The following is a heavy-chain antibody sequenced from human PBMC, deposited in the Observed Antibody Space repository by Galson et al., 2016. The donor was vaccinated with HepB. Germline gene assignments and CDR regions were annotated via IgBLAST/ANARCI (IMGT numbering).Heavy chain of an antibody. CDR1: GYSFTSYW. Sequence: QSGAEVKKPGESLRISCKGSGYSFTSYWINWVRQVPGKGLEWMGRIDASDSDTDYSPSFQGHVTISADKSISTAYLHWSSLKASDTAMYYCVRQQLHSYGRTHFDFWGQGTLVTVS. V-gene: IGHV5-10-1*01. CDR2: IDASDSDT. D-gene: IGHD5-18*01. J-gene: IGHJ4*02. CDR3: VRQQLHSYGRTHFDF.